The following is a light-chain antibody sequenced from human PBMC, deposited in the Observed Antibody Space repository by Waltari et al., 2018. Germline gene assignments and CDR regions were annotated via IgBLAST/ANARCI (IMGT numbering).Light chain of an antibody. V-gene: IGKV1-39*01. CDR2: AAS. CDR3: QQSYGVPIS. Sequence: DIQLTQSPSSLSASLGDRVIITCRASKNIDNFLNWYQQKPGRSPVLLIYAASTLQSGVPSRFSGSVSGTEFTLTIRNLQPEDFATYYCQQSYGVPISFGGGTKVEI. J-gene: IGKJ4*01. CDR1: KNIDNF.